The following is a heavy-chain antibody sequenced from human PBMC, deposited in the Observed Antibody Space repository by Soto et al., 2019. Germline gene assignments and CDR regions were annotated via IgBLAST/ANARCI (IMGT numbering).Heavy chain of an antibody. D-gene: IGHD2-2*01. CDR3: ARSYCSSTSCYLPHAAFDI. J-gene: IGHJ3*02. CDR2: IIPIFGTT. CDR1: GGTFSSYA. Sequence: GASVKVSCKASGGTFSSYAISWVRQAPGQGLEWMGGIIPIFGTTNYAQKFQGRVTITADESTSTAYMGLSSLRSEDTAVYYCARSYCSSTSCYLPHAAFDIWGQGTMVTVSS. V-gene: IGHV1-69*13.